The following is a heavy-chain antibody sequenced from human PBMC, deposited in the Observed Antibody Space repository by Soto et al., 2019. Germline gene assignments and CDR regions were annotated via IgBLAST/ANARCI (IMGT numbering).Heavy chain of an antibody. CDR3: AAGGSWARLDN. CDR2: IITAFGPA. Sequence: QVQLVQSGAEVKNPGSSLTVSCTASGGTLNKYARSWLRQAHGQGLEWMGGIITAFGPASYAQKFQCRVSRTADESTQTAHMDLSSLRSEDTAVYYCAAGGSWARLDNWGQGTLVTVSS. D-gene: IGHD6-13*01. J-gene: IGHJ4*02. CDR1: GGTLNKYA. V-gene: IGHV1-69*01.